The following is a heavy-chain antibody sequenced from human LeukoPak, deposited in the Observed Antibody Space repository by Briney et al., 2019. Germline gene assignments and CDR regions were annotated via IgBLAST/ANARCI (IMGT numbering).Heavy chain of an antibody. CDR3: ARIGDSSDY. Sequence: PGGSLRLSCAASGVTFSSYWTHWVRPSPGAGLWWVSRIYSDGSSTNSADSVRGGFTISRDNAKNTLYLQMNSLRAEDTAVYYCARIGDSSDYWGQGTLVTVSS. D-gene: IGHD2-21*02. CDR2: IYSDGSST. CDR1: GVTFSSYW. V-gene: IGHV3-74*01. J-gene: IGHJ4*02.